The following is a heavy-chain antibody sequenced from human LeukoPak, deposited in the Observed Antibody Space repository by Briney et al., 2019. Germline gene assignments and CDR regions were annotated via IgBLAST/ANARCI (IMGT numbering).Heavy chain of an antibody. CDR2: INWNGGRT. D-gene: IGHD3-10*01. CDR1: GFTFDDYG. Sequence: GGSLRLSCAASGFTFDDYGMSWVRQVPGKGLEWVSGINWNGGRTGYADSVKGRFTISRDNAKKSLYVQMNSLRAEDTALYYCAREYYGSGSYYNVGYWGQGTLVTVSS. CDR3: AREYYGSGSYYNVGY. J-gene: IGHJ4*02. V-gene: IGHV3-20*04.